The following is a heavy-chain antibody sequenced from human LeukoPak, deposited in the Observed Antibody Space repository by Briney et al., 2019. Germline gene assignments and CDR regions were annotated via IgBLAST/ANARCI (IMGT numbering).Heavy chain of an antibody. CDR2: INHSGST. V-gene: IGHV4-34*01. Sequence: SETLSLTCAVYGGSFSGYYWSWIRQPPGKGLEWIGEINHSGSTNYNPSLKSRVTISVDTSQNQFSLKLSSVTAADTAVYYCARVRQAFDYFGGGYRSPPRYFDYWGQGTLVTVSS. D-gene: IGHD3-16*02. J-gene: IGHJ4*02. CDR3: ARVRQAFDYFGGGYRSPPRYFDY. CDR1: GGSFSGYY.